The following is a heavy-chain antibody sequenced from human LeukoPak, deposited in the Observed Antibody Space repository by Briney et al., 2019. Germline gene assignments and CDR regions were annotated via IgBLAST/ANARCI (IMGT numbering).Heavy chain of an antibody. D-gene: IGHD2-15*01. J-gene: IGHJ4*02. CDR2: MNPNSGNT. CDR1: GYTFTSYD. CDR3: ASLYCSGGSCFDY. Sequence: ASVKVSCKASGYTFTSYDINWVRQATGQGLEWMGWMNPNSGNTGYAQKFQGRVTMTRNTSISTAYMELSSLRSEDTAVYYCASLYCSGGSCFDYWGQGTLVTVSS. V-gene: IGHV1-8*01.